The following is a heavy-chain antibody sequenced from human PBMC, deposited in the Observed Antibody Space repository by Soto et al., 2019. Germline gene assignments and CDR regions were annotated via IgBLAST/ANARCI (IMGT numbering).Heavy chain of an antibody. D-gene: IGHD6-13*01. Sequence: GGSLRLSCAASGFTVSSNYMSWVRQAPGKGLEWVSVIYSGGSTYYADSVKGRFTISRDNSKNTLYLQMNSLRAEDTAVYSCQSKDGIAAAGTAFDIWGQGTMVTVSS. J-gene: IGHJ3*02. V-gene: IGHV3-53*01. CDR2: IYSGGST. CDR1: GFTVSSNY. CDR3: QSKDGIAAAGTAFDI.